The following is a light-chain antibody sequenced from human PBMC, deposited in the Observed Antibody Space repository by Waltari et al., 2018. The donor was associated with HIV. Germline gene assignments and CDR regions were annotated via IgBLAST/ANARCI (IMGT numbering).Light chain of an antibody. CDR1: QSILYSANNKNY. V-gene: IGKV4-1*01. CDR2: WAS. CDR3: QQYYSTPWT. J-gene: IGKJ1*01. Sequence: DIVMIQSPDSLTVSLGERATINCKSSQSILYSANNKNYLTWYQQKPGQPPKLLIYWASTRESGVPNRFSGSGCGTDFTLTISSLQAEDVAVYYCQQYYSTPWTFGQGTKVEIK.